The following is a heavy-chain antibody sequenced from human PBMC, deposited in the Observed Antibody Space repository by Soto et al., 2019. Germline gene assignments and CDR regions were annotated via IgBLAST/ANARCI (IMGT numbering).Heavy chain of an antibody. CDR2: ISGSGTYT. Sequence: QVQLVESGGGLVKPGGSLRLSCAVSGFTVSDHYMTWLRQAPGKGLEWVSYISGSGTYTNYADSVKGRFIISSDIAQTALWLQINGLRAEDTAVYYCARSSGWRQVVGYKSGLDVWGHGTAVTVSS. D-gene: IGHD2-21*01. CDR3: ARSSGWRQVVGYKSGLDV. J-gene: IGHJ6*02. CDR1: GFTVSDHY. V-gene: IGHV3-11*06.